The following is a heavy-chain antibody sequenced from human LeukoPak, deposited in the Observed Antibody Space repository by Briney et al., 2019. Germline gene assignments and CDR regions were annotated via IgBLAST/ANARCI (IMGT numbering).Heavy chain of an antibody. CDR2: TYYRSKWYN. V-gene: IGHV6-1*01. CDR3: ARRQYSSSSHYYHYMDV. Sequence: SQTLSLTCAISGDSVSSNSAAWNWIRQSPSRGLEWLGRTYYRSKWYNDYAVSVKSRITINPDTSKNQFSLQLNSVTPEDTAVYYCARRQYSSSSHYYHYMDVWGKGTTVTVSS. J-gene: IGHJ6*03. CDR1: GDSVSSNSAA. D-gene: IGHD6-6*01.